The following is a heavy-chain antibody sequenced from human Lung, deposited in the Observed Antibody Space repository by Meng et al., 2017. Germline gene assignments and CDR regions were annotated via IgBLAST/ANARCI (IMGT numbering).Heavy chain of an antibody. J-gene: IGHJ4*02. V-gene: IGHV4-4*02. CDR1: GGSITSSTW. CDR3: ARFDISSSGRGDY. CDR2: IFHSGST. D-gene: IGHD1-26*01. Sequence: QVAPQEAGPGLGKPSGTLSLTCAVSGGSITSSTWWSWVRQTPGKGLEWFGEIFHSGSTNYNPPLESRVTISVDKSKNQFSLKVYSVTAADTATYYCARFDISSSGRGDYWGQGILVTVSS.